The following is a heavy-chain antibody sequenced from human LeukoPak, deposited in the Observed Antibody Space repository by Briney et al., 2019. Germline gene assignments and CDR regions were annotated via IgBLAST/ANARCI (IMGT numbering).Heavy chain of an antibody. J-gene: IGHJ4*02. Sequence: SETLSLTCTVSGVSISSGSYNWSWIRQPAGKGLEWIGRIYTSGSTNYNPSLKSRVTISVDTSKNQFSLKLSAVTAADTAVYYCARGDDYGETPRYWGQGTLVTVSS. V-gene: IGHV4-61*02. CDR1: GVSISSGSYN. CDR2: IYTSGST. CDR3: ARGDDYGETPRY. D-gene: IGHD4-17*01.